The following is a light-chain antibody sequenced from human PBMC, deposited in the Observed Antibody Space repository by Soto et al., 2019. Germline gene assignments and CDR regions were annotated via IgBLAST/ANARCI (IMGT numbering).Light chain of an antibody. V-gene: IGKV3-15*01. J-gene: IGKJ1*01. CDR3: QQYNNWPRT. CDR2: GAS. CDR1: QSISSN. Sequence: EIVMTQTPATLSVSPGDRVTLSCWASQSISSNLAWYQQRRGQAPRFVIYGASTRYTGIPARFSGSGSGTEFTLTISSLQSEDFAVYYCQQYNNWPRTFGQGTRVEIK.